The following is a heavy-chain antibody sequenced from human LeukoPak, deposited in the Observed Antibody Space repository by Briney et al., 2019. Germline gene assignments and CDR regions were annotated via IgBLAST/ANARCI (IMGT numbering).Heavy chain of an antibody. V-gene: IGHV3-23*01. CDR3: ARDERSIQFNF. CDR2: ISGIGGST. D-gene: IGHD5-24*01. CDR1: GFTFSSYA. J-gene: IGHJ4*02. Sequence: GGSLRLSCAASGFTFSSYAMSWVRQAPGKGLEWVSAISGIGGSTYYADSLKGRFTISRDNSKNTMYLHMNSLRAEDTALYFCARDERSIQFNFWGQGTLVTVSS.